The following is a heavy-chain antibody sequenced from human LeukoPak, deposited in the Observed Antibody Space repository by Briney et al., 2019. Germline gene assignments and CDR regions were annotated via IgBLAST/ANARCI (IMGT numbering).Heavy chain of an antibody. D-gene: IGHD1-26*01. Sequence: TGGSLRLSCAASGFTFSSYSMNWARQAPGKGLEWVSSISSSGSTIYYADSVKGRFTISRDNTKNSLYLQMNSLRAEDTAVYYCARRRDSGSLQHFDYWGQGTLVTVSS. V-gene: IGHV3-21*04. CDR2: ISSSGSTI. CDR3: ARRRDSGSLQHFDY. CDR1: GFTFSSYS. J-gene: IGHJ4*02.